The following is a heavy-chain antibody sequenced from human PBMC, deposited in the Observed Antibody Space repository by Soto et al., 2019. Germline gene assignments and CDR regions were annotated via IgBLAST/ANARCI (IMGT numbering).Heavy chain of an antibody. Sequence: GGSLRLSCAASGFTFSSYSMNWVRQAPGKGLEWVSSISSSSSYIYYADSVKGRFTISRDNAKNSLYLQMNSLRAEDTAVYYCAREVGVGATAPVDYWGQGXLVTVYS. CDR3: AREVGVGATAPVDY. V-gene: IGHV3-21*01. CDR2: ISSSSSYI. J-gene: IGHJ4*02. CDR1: GFTFSSYS. D-gene: IGHD1-26*01.